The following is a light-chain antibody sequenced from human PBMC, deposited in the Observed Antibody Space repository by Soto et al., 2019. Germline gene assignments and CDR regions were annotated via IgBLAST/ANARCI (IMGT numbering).Light chain of an antibody. CDR1: QSVSSRY. J-gene: IGKJ4*01. CDR3: HQYDYSPLT. CDR2: GAS. V-gene: IGKV3-20*01. Sequence: EIVLTQSPGTLSLSPGDTATLSCRASQSVSSRYLGWYQQRPGQAPRLLIYGASSRATGIPDRFSGSGSGTDFTLTISRLEPEDFAVYYCHQYDYSPLTFGGGTKVEIK.